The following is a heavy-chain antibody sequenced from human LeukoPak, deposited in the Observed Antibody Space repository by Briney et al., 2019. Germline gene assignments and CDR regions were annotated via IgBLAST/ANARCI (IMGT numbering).Heavy chain of an antibody. V-gene: IGHV4-39*07. CDR3: ARAQWQPSFDY. CDR1: GGSISSSSYY. J-gene: IGHJ4*02. CDR2: IYHSGST. Sequence: PSETLSLTCTVSGGSISSSSYYWGWIRQPPGKGLEWIGEIYHSGSTNYNPSLKSRVTISVDKSKNQFSLKLSSVTAADTAVYYCARAQWQPSFDYWGQGTLVTVSS. D-gene: IGHD6-19*01.